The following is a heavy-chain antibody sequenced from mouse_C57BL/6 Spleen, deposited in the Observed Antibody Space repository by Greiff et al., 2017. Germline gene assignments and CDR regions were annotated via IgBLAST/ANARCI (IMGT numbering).Heavy chain of an antibody. J-gene: IGHJ4*01. D-gene: IGHD2-4*01. V-gene: IGHV2-6-1*01. CDR2: IWSDGST. CDR1: GFSLTSYG. Sequence: VKLQESGPGLVAPSQSLSITCTVSGFSLTSYGVHWVRQPPGKGLAWLVVIWSDGSTTYNSALKSRLSISKDNSKSQVFLKMNSLQTDDTAMYYCARHYDYDEAMDYWGQGTSVTVSS. CDR3: ARHYDYDEAMDY.